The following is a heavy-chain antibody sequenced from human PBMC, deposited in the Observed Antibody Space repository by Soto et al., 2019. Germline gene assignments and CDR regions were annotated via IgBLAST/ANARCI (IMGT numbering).Heavy chain of an antibody. CDR3: ARWWSGSRQGFDP. V-gene: IGHV4-31*03. CDR2: IYYSGST. Sequence: QVQLQESGPGLVKPSQTLSLTCTVSGGSISSGDYYWSWIRQHPGKGLEWIGHIYYSGSTYYNPSLKSRVTISVDTSKNQFSLKLSSLTAADTAVYYCARWWSGSRQGFDPWGQGTLVTVSS. D-gene: IGHD3-3*01. CDR1: GGSISSGDYY. J-gene: IGHJ5*02.